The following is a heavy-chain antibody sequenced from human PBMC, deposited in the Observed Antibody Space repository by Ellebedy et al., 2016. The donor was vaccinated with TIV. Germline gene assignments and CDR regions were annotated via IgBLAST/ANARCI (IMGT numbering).Heavy chain of an antibody. CDR3: ARLGGDYDILTYVMDV. J-gene: IGHJ6*02. V-gene: IGHV5-51*01. CDR2: IYPGDSDT. CDR1: GYPFITYW. Sequence: GGSLRLSXKGSGYPFITYWIGWVRQMPGKGLEWMGIIYPGDSDTRYSPSFQGQVTISADKSISTAYLQWSSLKASDTAIYYCARLGGDYDILTYVMDVWGQGTTVTVSS. D-gene: IGHD3-9*01.